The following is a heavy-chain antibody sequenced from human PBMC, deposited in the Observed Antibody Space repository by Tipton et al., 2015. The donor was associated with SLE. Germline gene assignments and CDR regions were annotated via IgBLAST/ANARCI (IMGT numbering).Heavy chain of an antibody. CDR1: VGSIRGHY. J-gene: IGHJ4*02. V-gene: IGHV4-59*11. D-gene: IGHD5-24*01. CDR2: IYDSGST. Sequence: TLSLTCTVSVGSIRGHYWNWVRQPPGKGLEWSGYIYDSGSTNYNPSLRGRVSISVDKSKNQFSLKLTSVTAADTAVYYCARRDVEVAPLGFDYWGQGTLVTVSS. CDR3: ARRDVEVAPLGFDY.